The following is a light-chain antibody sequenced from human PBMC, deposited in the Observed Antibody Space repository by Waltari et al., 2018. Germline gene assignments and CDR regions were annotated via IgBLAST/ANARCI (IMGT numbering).Light chain of an antibody. V-gene: IGKV4-1*01. J-gene: IGKJ4*01. CDR3: QQYYSFPLT. CDR2: WAS. Sequence: IVMTQSPDSLAVSLGERATINCWSSQSVCRNSNKNNYLAWYQHKPGQAAKLLFYWASTREYGVPDRFSGSGSGTDFTLTINNLQAEDVAVYYCQQYYSFPLTFGGGTKVEIK. CDR1: QSVCRNSNKNNY.